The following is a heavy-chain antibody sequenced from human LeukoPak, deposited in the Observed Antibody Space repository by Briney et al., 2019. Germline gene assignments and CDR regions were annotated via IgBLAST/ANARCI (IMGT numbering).Heavy chain of an antibody. D-gene: IGHD3-10*01. V-gene: IGHV4-61*02. CDR1: GGSVRRGNYY. CDR2: IYTSGTT. J-gene: IGHJ3*02. Sequence: PSETLSLTCTVSGGSVRRGNYYWTWIRQPAGSGLEWIGRIYTSGTTDYNPSLRTRVTISVDASRNQFSLNLSSVTAADTAVYYCARDLPPSQGSPSPGTGPVNNMVRGVVDAFDIWGQGTMVTVSS. CDR3: ARDLPPSQGSPSPGTGPVNNMVRGVVDAFDI.